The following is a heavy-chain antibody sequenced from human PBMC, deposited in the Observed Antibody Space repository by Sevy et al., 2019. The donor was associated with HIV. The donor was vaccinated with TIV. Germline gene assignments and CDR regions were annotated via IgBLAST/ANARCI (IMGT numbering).Heavy chain of an antibody. CDR2: IHSDDTT. CDR3: ARGKSGYGYALNY. Sequence: GEPLKISCAASGFTVNSNYMTWVRQAPGKGLEGVSVIHSDDTTYHADSVKDRFTISRDNFKNTLYLHMSSLRAEDTAVYYCARGKSGYGYALNYWGQGTLVTVSS. J-gene: IGHJ4*02. V-gene: IGHV3-66*01. D-gene: IGHD5-18*01. CDR1: GFTVNSNY.